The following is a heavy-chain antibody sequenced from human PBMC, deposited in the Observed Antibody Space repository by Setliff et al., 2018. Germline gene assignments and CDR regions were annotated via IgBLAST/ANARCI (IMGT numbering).Heavy chain of an antibody. D-gene: IGHD5-18*01. V-gene: IGHV3-73*01. CDR2: IRGRTDNYAT. J-gene: IGHJ3*02. CDR1: GFSFSGSA. CDR3: TFARDGYDVFDI. Sequence: QTGGSLRLSCAASGFSFSGSAVYWVRQASVKGLEWIGRIRGRTDNYATAYAASVRGRFTISRDDSKNTAYLQMNSLKTEDTAVYYCTFARDGYDVFDIWGQGTMVTV.